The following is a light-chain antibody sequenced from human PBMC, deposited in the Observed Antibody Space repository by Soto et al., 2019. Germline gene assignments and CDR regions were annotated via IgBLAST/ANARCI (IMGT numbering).Light chain of an antibody. CDR2: KAS. CDR3: QQHNSYSPT. Sequence: DIQMTQSPSTLSASVGDRVTITCRASQSISSWLAWYQQKPGKAPKLLSYKASSLESGVPSRFSGSGSGTEFTLTISSLQPDDFATYYCQQHNSYSPTFGQGTKVEIK. J-gene: IGKJ1*01. CDR1: QSISSW. V-gene: IGKV1-5*03.